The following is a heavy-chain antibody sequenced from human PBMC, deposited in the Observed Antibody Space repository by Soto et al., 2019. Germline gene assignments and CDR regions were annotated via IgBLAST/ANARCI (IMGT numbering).Heavy chain of an antibody. CDR2: FYYSGST. CDR1: GGSISSYY. D-gene: IGHD3-22*01. J-gene: IGHJ6*02. CDR3: ARHPSRRYYDSSGYYYPLVYGMDV. Sequence: PSETLSLTCTVSGGSISSYYWSWIRQPPGKGLEWIGYFYYSGSTNYNPSLKSRVTISVDTSKNQFSLKLSSVTAADTAVYYCARHPSRRYYDSSGYYYPLVYGMDVWGQGTTVNVSS. V-gene: IGHV4-59*08.